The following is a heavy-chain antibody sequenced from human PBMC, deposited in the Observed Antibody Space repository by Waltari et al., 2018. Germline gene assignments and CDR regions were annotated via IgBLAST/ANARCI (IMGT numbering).Heavy chain of an antibody. V-gene: IGHV4-34*01. CDR3: ARGGVGAYYYYYGMDV. CDR1: GGSFSGYY. CDR2: INHSGST. D-gene: IGHD1-26*01. Sequence: QVQLQQWGAGLLKPSETLSLTCAVSGGSFSGYYWIWIRQPQGKGLEWIGEINHSGSTNYNPSLKSRVTISVDTSKNQFSLKLSSVTAADTAVYYCARGGVGAYYYYYGMDVWGQGTTVTVSS. J-gene: IGHJ6*02.